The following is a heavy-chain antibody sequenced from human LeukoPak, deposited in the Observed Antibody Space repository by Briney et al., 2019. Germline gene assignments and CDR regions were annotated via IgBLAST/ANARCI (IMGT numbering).Heavy chain of an antibody. CDR1: GFTFSSYG. CDR2: IRYDGSNK. V-gene: IGHV3-30*02. Sequence: GGSLRLSCAASGFTFSSYGMHWVRQAPGKGLEWVAFIRYDGSNKYYADSVKGRFTISRDNSKNTLYLQMNSLRAEDTAVYYCANQPESVVGASPDYYYYYYMDVWGKGTTVTVSS. CDR3: ANQPESVVGASPDYYYYYYMDV. D-gene: IGHD1-26*01. J-gene: IGHJ6*03.